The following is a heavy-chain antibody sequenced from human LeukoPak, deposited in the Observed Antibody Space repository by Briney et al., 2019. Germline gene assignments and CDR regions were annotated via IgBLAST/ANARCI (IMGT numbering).Heavy chain of an antibody. CDR2: ISAYNGNT. D-gene: IGHD6-13*01. J-gene: IGHJ4*02. V-gene: IGHV1-18*01. CDR3: ARTVSISTEQQLDRSNDY. Sequence: APVKVSCKASGYTFTSYGISWVRQAPGQGLEWMGWISAYNGNTNYAQKLQGRVTMTTDTSTSTAYMELRSLRSDDTAVYYCARTVSISTEQQLDRSNDYWGQGTLVTVSS. CDR1: GYTFTSYG.